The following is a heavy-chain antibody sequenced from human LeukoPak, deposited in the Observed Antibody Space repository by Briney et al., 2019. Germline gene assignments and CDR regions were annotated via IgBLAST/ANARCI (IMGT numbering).Heavy chain of an antibody. Sequence: SETLSLTCTVSGGSISSYHWSWIRQSPGKGLEWMGYIQYSGSTNRNPSLKSRVTISVDTSKNQFSLKLSSVTAADTAVYYCASLIYDSSGYYFGKWGQGTLVTVSS. V-gene: IGHV4-59*08. CDR3: ASLIYDSSGYYFGK. CDR2: IQYSGST. CDR1: GGSISSYH. D-gene: IGHD3-22*01. J-gene: IGHJ4*02.